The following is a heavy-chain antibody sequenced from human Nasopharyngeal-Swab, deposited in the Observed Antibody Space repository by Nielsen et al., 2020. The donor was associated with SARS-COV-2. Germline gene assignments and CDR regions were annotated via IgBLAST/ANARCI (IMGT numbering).Heavy chain of an antibody. CDR3: ARDSTYYYDSSGSDGAFDI. D-gene: IGHD3-22*01. Sequence: WVRQAPGKGLEWMGGIIPIFGTANYAQKFQGRVTITADKSTSIAYMELSSLRSEDKDGDYGARDSTYYYDSSGSDGAFDIWGQGTMVTVSS. V-gene: IGHV1-69*06. CDR2: IIPIFGTA. J-gene: IGHJ3*02.